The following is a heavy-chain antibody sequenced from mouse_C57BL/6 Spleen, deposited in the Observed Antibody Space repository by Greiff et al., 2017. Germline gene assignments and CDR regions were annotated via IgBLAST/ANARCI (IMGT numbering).Heavy chain of an antibody. Sequence: VQLQQPGAELVMPGASVKLSCKASGYTFTSYWMHWVKQRPGQGLEWIGEIDPSDSYTNYNQKFKGKSTLTVDKSSSTAYMQLSSLTSEDSAVYYCAREGAYYSKGKDYWGQGTTLTVSS. CDR1: GYTFTSYW. CDR2: IDPSDSYT. CDR3: AREGAYYSKGKDY. J-gene: IGHJ2*01. V-gene: IGHV1-69*01. D-gene: IGHD2-5*01.